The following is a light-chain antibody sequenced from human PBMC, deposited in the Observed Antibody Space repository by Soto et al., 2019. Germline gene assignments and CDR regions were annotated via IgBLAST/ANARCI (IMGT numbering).Light chain of an antibody. V-gene: IGKV3-11*01. CDR1: QGVRSY. J-gene: IGKJ4*01. CDR3: QQRGDWPLT. Sequence: EIVLTQSPATLSLSPGARATLSCRTSQGVRSYLAWYQQKPGQAPRLLIYDASNRATGIPARFSGSGSGTDFTLTISSLEPEDFGIYYCQQRGDWPLTFGGGTKVDIK. CDR2: DAS.